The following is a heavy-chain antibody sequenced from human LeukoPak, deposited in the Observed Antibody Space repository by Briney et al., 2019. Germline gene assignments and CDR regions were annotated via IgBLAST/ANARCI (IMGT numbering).Heavy chain of an antibody. V-gene: IGHV1-24*01. CDR1: GYTFTGYY. D-gene: IGHD6-13*01. CDR2: FDPEDGET. CDR3: ARDVFPYSSSWYGGY. J-gene: IGHJ4*02. Sequence: ASVKVSCKASGYTFTGYYMHWVRQAPGQGLEWMGGFDPEDGETIYAQKFQGRVTMTTDTSTFTAYMELGSLRSDDTAVYYCARDVFPYSSSWYGGYWGQGTLVTVSS.